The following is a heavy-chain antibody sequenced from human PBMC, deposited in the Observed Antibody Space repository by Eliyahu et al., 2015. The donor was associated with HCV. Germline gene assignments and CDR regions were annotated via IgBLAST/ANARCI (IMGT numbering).Heavy chain of an antibody. CDR3: ASGGGGIAVAGTGGWFDP. V-gene: IGHV4-59*01. CDR2: THYXGST. CDR1: GGPITTYY. J-gene: IGHJ5*02. Sequence: QVQLQESGPGLVKPSXTLSLTCTVPGGPITTYYWXWIRQPPGKGLEWIGYTHYXGSTNYNPSLKSRVTISLDTSKNQFSLNLTSVTAADTAVYYCASGGGGIAVAGTGGWFDPWGQGTLVTVSS. D-gene: IGHD6-19*01.